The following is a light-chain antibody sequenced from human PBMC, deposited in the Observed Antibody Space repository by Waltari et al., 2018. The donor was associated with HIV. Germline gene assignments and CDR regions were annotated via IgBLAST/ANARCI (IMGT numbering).Light chain of an antibody. V-gene: IGLV1-44*01. J-gene: IGLJ1*01. CDR2: SND. Sequence: QSVLAQPPSASGTPGQTVTISCSGSRSNIGSNPVNWYQQLPGAAPKLLIYSNDQRPSGVPDRFAGSNSGTSASLAISGLLSEDEASYHCATWDNGLNAHVFGTGTEFTVL. CDR1: RSNIGSNP. CDR3: ATWDNGLNAHV.